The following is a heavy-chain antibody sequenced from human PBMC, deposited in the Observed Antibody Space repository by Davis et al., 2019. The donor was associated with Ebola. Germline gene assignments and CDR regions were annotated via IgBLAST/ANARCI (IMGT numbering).Heavy chain of an antibody. D-gene: IGHD2-8*02. V-gene: IGHV5-51*01. Sequence: GESLKISCKGSGYSFTSYWIGWVRQMPGKGLEWMGIIYPGDSDTRYSPSFQGQVTISADKSISTAYQQWSSLKASDTAMYYCARSGYCTGGVCYEGFDYWGQGTLVTVSS. CDR2: IYPGDSDT. CDR1: GYSFTSYW. J-gene: IGHJ4*02. CDR3: ARSGYCTGGVCYEGFDY.